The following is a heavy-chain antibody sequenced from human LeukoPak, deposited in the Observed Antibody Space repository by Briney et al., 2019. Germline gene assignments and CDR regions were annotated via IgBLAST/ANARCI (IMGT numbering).Heavy chain of an antibody. J-gene: IGHJ4*02. CDR1: GFTFRDYA. CDR3: TRIGIGIIGRDPVDY. Sequence: GGSLRLSCAASGFTFRDYAMSWVRLAPGKGLQWVGFIRSKTYGGAADYGASVKGRFTIYRDDSQSIAYLLMNRLEIEDTAVYYCTRIGIGIIGRDPVDYWDQGTLVTVSS. D-gene: IGHD2-21*01. V-gene: IGHV3-49*04. CDR2: IRSKTYGGAA.